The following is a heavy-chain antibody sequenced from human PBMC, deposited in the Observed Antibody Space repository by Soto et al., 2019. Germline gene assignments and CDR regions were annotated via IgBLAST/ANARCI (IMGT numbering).Heavy chain of an antibody. CDR1: GFSFRNQW. Sequence: EVQLEESGGGSVQLGASLRVSCVAFGFSFRNQWMHWVRQVAGKGLVWVSRINGDGTRTSYADFVKGRFTVSRDNARNLLFLQLNSLTVDDSGVYHCARGGAAGRGDAIDMWGPGTTVAVTS. CDR3: ARGGAAGRGDAIDM. V-gene: IGHV3-74*01. D-gene: IGHD3-10*01. J-gene: IGHJ3*02. CDR2: INGDGTRT.